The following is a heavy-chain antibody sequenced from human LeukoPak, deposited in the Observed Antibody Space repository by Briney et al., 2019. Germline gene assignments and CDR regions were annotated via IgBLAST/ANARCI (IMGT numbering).Heavy chain of an antibody. J-gene: IGHJ4*02. V-gene: IGHV4-59*01. CDR1: GGSISSYY. D-gene: IGHD3-9*01. Sequence: PSETLSLTCTVSGGSISSYYWSWIRQPPGKGLEWIGYIYYSGSTNYNPSLKSRVTISVDTSKNQFSLKLSSVTAADTAVYYCARASVLRYFDWGQGTLVTVSS. CDR3: ARASVLRYFD. CDR2: IYYSGST.